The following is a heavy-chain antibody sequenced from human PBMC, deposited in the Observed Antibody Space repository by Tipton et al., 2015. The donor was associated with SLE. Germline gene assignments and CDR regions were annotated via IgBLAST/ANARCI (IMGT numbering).Heavy chain of an antibody. CDR1: GVSITSGGYY. V-gene: IGHV4-31*03. J-gene: IGHJ3*02. Sequence: TLSLTCTVSGVSITSGGYYWTWIRQHPGKGLEWIGYIYYSGDTYYNPSLKSRVTISVDTSKNQFSLKLSSVTAADTAVYYCARSFWSGYPRVFDIWGQGTMVTVSS. D-gene: IGHD3-3*01. CDR3: ARSFWSGYPRVFDI. CDR2: IYYSGDT.